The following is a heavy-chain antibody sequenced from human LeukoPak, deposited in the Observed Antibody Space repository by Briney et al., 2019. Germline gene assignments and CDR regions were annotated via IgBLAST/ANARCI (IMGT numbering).Heavy chain of an antibody. CDR1: GYTFTSYD. CDR3: ASGRSGYSDY. Sequence: SVKVSCKASGYTFTSYDINWVRQATGQGLEWMGGIIPIFGTANYAQKFQGRVTITADESTSTAYMELSSLRSEDTAVYYCASGRSGYSDYWGQGTLVTVSS. CDR2: IIPIFGTA. J-gene: IGHJ4*02. D-gene: IGHD3-3*01. V-gene: IGHV1-69*13.